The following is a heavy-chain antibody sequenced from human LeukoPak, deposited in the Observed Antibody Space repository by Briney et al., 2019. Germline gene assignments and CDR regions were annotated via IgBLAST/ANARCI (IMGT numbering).Heavy chain of an antibody. CDR1: GYTFTSYD. CDR2: ISAYNGNT. J-gene: IGHJ3*02. CDR3: ASVSSGDAFDI. Sequence: ASVKVSCKATGYTFTSYDINWVRQAPGQGLEWMGWISAYNGNTNYAQKLQGRVTMTTDTSTSTAYMELRSLRSDDTVVYYCASVSSGDAFDIWGQGTMVTVSS. D-gene: IGHD5/OR15-5a*01. V-gene: IGHV1-18*01.